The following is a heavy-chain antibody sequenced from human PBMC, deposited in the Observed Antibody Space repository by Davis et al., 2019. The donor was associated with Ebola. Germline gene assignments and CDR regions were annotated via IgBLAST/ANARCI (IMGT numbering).Heavy chain of an antibody. V-gene: IGHV7-4-1*02. CDR3: ARLTVAAYYYYGMDV. J-gene: IGHJ6*02. CDR1: GYTFTDYC. D-gene: IGHD6-19*01. Sequence: ASVKVSCKASGYTFTDYCMHWVRQAPGQGLEWMGWINTNTGNPTYAQGFTGRFVFSLDTSVSTAYLQISSLKAEDTAVYYCARLTVAAYYYYGMDVWGQGTTVTVSS. CDR2: INTNTGNP.